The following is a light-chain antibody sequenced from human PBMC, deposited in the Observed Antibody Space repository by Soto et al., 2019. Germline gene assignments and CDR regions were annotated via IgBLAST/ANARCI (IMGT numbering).Light chain of an antibody. V-gene: IGKV1-9*01. CDR3: HQFKSYPRT. J-gene: IGKJ4*01. CDR1: QGIAGS. Sequence: DIQLTQSPSFLSASVGDRVTITCRASQGIAGSLAWYQQKPGKPPKLLIYAESTLQSGVPSRFSGSGSGTRGTLTISSLQPEDFATYYCHQFKSYPRTFGGGTRVEIK. CDR2: AES.